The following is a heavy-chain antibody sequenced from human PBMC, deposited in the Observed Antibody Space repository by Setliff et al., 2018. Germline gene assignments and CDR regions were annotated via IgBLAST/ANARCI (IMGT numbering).Heavy chain of an antibody. V-gene: IGHV4-30-4*08. CDR3: AREVGTSTSRYAFDV. J-gene: IGHJ3*01. Sequence: SETLSLTCTVSGDSISSGDYFWSWLRQPPGKGLEWIAYIYHSGSAYYDPSLKSRVTMSVDTSKNQFSLHLTSVTAADTAVYYCAREVGTSTSRYAFDVWGKGMMVTVSS. CDR2: IYHSGSA. CDR1: GDSISSGDYF. D-gene: IGHD1-26*01.